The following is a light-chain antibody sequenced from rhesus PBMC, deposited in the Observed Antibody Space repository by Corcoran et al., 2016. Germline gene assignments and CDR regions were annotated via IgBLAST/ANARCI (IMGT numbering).Light chain of an antibody. CDR2: DTT. J-gene: IGLJ6*01. CDR1: TGAVTSGHY. CDR3: WLSYSGADV. Sequence: QAVVTQEPSLTVSPGGTVTLTCASSTGAVTSGHYPHWFQQKPGQAPKTLIYDTTNKLSWTPARFSGSLHGGKAALTLSGAQPEDEAEYYCWLSYSGADVFGSGTKLTVL. V-gene: IGLV7-80*01.